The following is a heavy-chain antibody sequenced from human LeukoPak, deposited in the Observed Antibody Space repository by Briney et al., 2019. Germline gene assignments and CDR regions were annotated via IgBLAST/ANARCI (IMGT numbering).Heavy chain of an antibody. CDR1: GFTFSSYG. D-gene: IGHD1-26*01. Sequence: GGSLRLSCAASGFTFSSYGMRWVRQAPGKGLEWVAVIWYDGSNKYYADSVKGRFTLSRDNSKNTLYLQMNSLRAEDTAMYHCARSEGSYSAIDYWGQGTLVTVSS. CDR2: IWYDGSNK. CDR3: ARSEGSYSAIDY. J-gene: IGHJ4*02. V-gene: IGHV3-33*01.